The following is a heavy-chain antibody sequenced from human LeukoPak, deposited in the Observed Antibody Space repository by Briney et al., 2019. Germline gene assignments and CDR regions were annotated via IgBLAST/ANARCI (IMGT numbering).Heavy chain of an antibody. Sequence: SETLSLTCTVSGGSISSGGYYWSWLRQHPGKGLEWIGYIYYSGSTYYNPSLKSRVTISVDTSKNQFSLKLSSVTAADTAVYYCARGFFGSSWETYFDYWGQGTLVTVSS. CDR1: GGSISSGGYY. CDR3: ARGFFGSSWETYFDY. CDR2: IYYSGST. D-gene: IGHD6-13*01. J-gene: IGHJ4*02. V-gene: IGHV4-31*03.